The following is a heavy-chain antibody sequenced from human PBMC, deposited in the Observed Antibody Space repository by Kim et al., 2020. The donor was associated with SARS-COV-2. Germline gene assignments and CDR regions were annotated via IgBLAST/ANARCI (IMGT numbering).Heavy chain of an antibody. CDR1: GFTFSSYE. V-gene: IGHV3-48*03. J-gene: IGHJ6*02. CDR3: ARDRFAAHIAVAGIDYYYYGMDV. D-gene: IGHD6-19*01. Sequence: GGSLRLSCAASGFTFSSYEMNWVRQAPGKGLEWVSFISSSGSSIYFAYSVKGRFTISRDNAKNSLYLQMISLRAEDTAVYYCARDRFAAHIAVAGIDYYYYGMDVWGQGTTVTVSS. CDR2: ISSSGSSI.